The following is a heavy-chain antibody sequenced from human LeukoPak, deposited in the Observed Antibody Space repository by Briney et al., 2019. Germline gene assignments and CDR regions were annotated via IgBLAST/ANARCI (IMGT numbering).Heavy chain of an antibody. D-gene: IGHD2-21*02. Sequence: SQTLSLTCAISGDSVSSNSAAWNWIRQSPSRGLEWLGRTYYRSKWYNDYAVSVKSRITINPDTSKNQFSLKLSSVTAADTAVYYCARGHDCMDYWGQGTLVTVSS. CDR1: GDSVSSNSAA. J-gene: IGHJ4*02. CDR3: ARGHDCMDY. CDR2: TYYRSKWYN. V-gene: IGHV6-1*01.